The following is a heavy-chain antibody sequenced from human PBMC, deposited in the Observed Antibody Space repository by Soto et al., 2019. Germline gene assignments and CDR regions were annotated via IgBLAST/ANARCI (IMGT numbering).Heavy chain of an antibody. CDR3: ARGKWGVTTLGNMDV. CDR1: GFTFSSYG. D-gene: IGHD4-17*01. V-gene: IGHV3-33*01. Sequence: PGGSLRLSCAAFGFTFSSYGMHWVRQAPGKGLEWVAVIWYDGSNKYYADSVKGRFTISRDNSKNTLYLQMNSLRAEDTAVYYCARGKWGVTTLGNMDVWGQGTTVTV. CDR2: IWYDGSNK. J-gene: IGHJ6*02.